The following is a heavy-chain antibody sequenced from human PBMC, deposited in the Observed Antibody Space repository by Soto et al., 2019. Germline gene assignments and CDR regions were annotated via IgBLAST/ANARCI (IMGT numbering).Heavy chain of an antibody. CDR1: GYSFTTYW. Sequence: GESLKTSCKGSGYSFTTYWIGWVRQMPGKGLEWMGIVHPGDSDTRYSPSFQGQVTISADKSISTAYLPWSSLKASDTAMYYCARQWAENMVLGLIYYASWDGLDVWGQGTMVTVSS. D-gene: IGHD3-10*01. J-gene: IGHJ6*02. V-gene: IGHV5-51*01. CDR2: VHPGDSDT. CDR3: ARQWAENMVLGLIYYASWDGLDV.